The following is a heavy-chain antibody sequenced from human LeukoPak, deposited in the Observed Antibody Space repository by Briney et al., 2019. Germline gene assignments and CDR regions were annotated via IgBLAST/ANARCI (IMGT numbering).Heavy chain of an antibody. CDR2: IYYSGST. D-gene: IGHD4-17*01. CDR1: GGSISSYY. Sequence: SETLSLTCTVSGGSISSYYWSWIRQPPGKGLEWIGYIYYSGSTNYNPSLKSRVTISVDTSKNQFSLKLSSVTAADTAVYYCARDRASGNDYGDYYYGMDVWGQGTTVTVSS. V-gene: IGHV4-59*01. CDR3: ARDRASGNDYGDYYYGMDV. J-gene: IGHJ6*02.